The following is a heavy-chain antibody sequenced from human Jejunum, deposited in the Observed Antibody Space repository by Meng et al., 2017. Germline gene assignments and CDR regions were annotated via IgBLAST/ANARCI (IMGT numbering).Heavy chain of an antibody. J-gene: IGHJ4*02. CDR3: ARQDPTSRSYPDY. CDR2: IKEDGSQK. V-gene: IGHV3-7*01. Sequence: GESLKISCAASGFTLSGYWMTWLRQGPGKGLEWVANIKEDGSQKWYLDSVKGRFTISRDNAKNSMYMQMNNLRAEDTAVYYCARQDPTSRSYPDYWGQGTLVTVSS. CDR1: GFTLSGYW. D-gene: IGHD6-6*01.